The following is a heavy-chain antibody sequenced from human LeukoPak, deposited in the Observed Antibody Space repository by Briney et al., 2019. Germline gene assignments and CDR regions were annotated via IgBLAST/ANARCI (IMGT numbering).Heavy chain of an antibody. CDR2: IYRGGST. J-gene: IGHJ5*02. CDR1: GDSISNSNNY. D-gene: IGHD2-15*01. V-gene: IGHV4-39*01. CDR3: ARHGNGRYCSGGSCYNNWFDP. Sequence: SETLSLTCTVSGDSISNSNNYWVWIRQPPGKGLEWIGTIYRGGSTYYNAPLKSRVTISVDTSKNQFSLELSSVTAADTAVYYCARHGNGRYCSGGSCYNNWFDPWGQGTLVTVSS.